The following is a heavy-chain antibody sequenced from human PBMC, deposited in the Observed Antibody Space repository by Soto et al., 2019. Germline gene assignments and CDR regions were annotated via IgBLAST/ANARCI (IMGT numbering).Heavy chain of an antibody. D-gene: IGHD3-10*01. CDR1: GYTFTSYD. CDR3: ARETPGRGAFDI. V-gene: IGHV1-8*01. CDR2: MNPNSGNT. Sequence: ASVKVSCKASGYTFTSYDINWVRQATGQGLEWMGWMNPNSGNTGYAQKFQGRVTMTRNTSISTAYMELSSLRSEDTAVYYCARETPGRGAFDIWGQGTMVTGSS. J-gene: IGHJ3*02.